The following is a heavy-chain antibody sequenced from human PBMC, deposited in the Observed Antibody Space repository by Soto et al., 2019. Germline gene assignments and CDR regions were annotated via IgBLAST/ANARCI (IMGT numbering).Heavy chain of an antibody. D-gene: IGHD3-3*01. V-gene: IGHV1-2*02. CDR3: ARGGGVGVAGSAAFDM. J-gene: IGHJ3*02. CDR1: GYPVTAYY. Sequence: QLHLVQSGAVVKKPGASVTVSCSASGYPVTAYYMHWVRQAPGRGLEWMGGINPATGAAKYTQTFQGGVTMTRDTSPSTVFMELRGLTSEDTAVFSCARGGGVGVAGSAAFDMWGQGTLVTVSS. CDR2: INPATGAA.